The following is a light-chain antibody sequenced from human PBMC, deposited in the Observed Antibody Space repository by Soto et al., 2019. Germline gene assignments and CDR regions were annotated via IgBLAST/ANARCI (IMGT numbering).Light chain of an antibody. CDR2: DAS. CDR1: QSINSRS. J-gene: IGKJ2*01. CDR3: QQYVDSPYT. V-gene: IGKV3-20*01. Sequence: DIVLTQSPGTLSLSPGERATLSYGASQSINSRSLAWYQQKPGQAPRLLIYDASSRATGIPDRFSASGSGTDFTLTISSLEPEDFEVYYCQQYVDSPYTFGQGTKVDIK.